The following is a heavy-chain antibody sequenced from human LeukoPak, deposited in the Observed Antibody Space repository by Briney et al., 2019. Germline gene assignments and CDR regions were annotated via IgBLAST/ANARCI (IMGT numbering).Heavy chain of an antibody. CDR2: IYPGDSDT. J-gene: IGHJ4*02. D-gene: IGHD3-10*01. Sequence: PGGSLRLSCAGSGLIFSTYWIGWVRQMPGKGLEWMGIIYPGDSDTRYSPSFQGQVTISADKSISAAYLQWSSLKASDTAMYYCARPRSYGWGSSPFDYWGQGTLVTVSS. V-gene: IGHV5-51*01. CDR3: ARPRSYGWGSSPFDY. CDR1: GLIFSTYW.